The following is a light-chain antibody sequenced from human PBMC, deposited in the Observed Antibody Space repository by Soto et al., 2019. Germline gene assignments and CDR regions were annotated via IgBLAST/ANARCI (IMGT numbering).Light chain of an antibody. CDR3: AAWDDGLKGWL. J-gene: IGLJ2*01. Sequence: QSVLTQAPSTSGTPGQRVTISCSGTISNIGGNTVNWYQQVPGTAPKLLIYRDDQRPSGVPDRFSGSKPATSASLAISGLQSEDEADYYCAAWDDGLKGWLFGGGTKLTVL. V-gene: IGLV1-44*01. CDR1: ISNIGGNT. CDR2: RDD.